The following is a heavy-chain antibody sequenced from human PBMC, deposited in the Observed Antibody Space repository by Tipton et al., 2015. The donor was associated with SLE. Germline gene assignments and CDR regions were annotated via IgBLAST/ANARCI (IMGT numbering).Heavy chain of an antibody. V-gene: IGHV4-34*01. Sequence: TLSLTCAVYGGSFSGYYWSWIRQPPGKGLEWIGEINHSGSTNYNPSLKSRVTISVDTSKNQLSLKLSSVTAADTAVYYCARDDGRSPPLGAVAGGAFDIWGQGTMVTVSS. CDR2: INHSGST. CDR1: GGSFSGYY. CDR3: ARDDGRSPPLGAVAGGAFDI. D-gene: IGHD6-19*01. J-gene: IGHJ3*02.